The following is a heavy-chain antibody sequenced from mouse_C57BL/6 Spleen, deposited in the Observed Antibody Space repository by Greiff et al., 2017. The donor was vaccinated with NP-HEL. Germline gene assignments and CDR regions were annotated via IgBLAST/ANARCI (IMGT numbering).Heavy chain of an antibody. J-gene: IGHJ3*01. V-gene: IGHV5-9-1*02. CDR1: GFTFSSYA. D-gene: IGHD2-5*01. Sequence: EVQVVESGEGLVKPGGSLKLSCAASGFTFSSYAMSWVRQTPEKRLEWVTYISSGGDYIYYADTVKGRFTISRDNARNTLYLQMSSLKSEDTAMYYCTRENYSNYVVMVFAYWGQGTLVTVSA. CDR2: ISSGGDYI. CDR3: TRENYSNYVVMVFAY.